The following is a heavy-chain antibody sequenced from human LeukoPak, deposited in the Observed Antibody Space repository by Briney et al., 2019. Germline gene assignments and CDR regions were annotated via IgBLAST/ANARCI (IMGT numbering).Heavy chain of an antibody. CDR3: ARGHSPVTTKVSYFQH. Sequence: PSETLSLTCAVYGGSFSGYYWSWVRHPPGEGLEWIGEINHSGITNYNPSVKSRVTILVDTSKNQFSLKLSSVTAADTAVYYCARGHSPVTTKVSYFQHWGQGTLVTVSS. CDR1: GGSFSGYY. CDR2: INHSGIT. V-gene: IGHV4-34*01. D-gene: IGHD4-17*01. J-gene: IGHJ1*01.